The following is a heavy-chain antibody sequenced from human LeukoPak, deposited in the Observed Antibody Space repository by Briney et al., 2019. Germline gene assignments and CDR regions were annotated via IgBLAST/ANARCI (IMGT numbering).Heavy chain of an antibody. Sequence: GGSLRLSCAASGFTFSSYAMSWVRQAPGKGLEWVSAISGSGGSTYYADSVKGRFTISRDNSKNTLYLRMNSLRAEDTAVYYCAKDSVWFGELSRWDWGQGTLVTVSS. CDR1: GFTFSSYA. D-gene: IGHD3-10*01. J-gene: IGHJ4*02. CDR2: ISGSGGST. CDR3: AKDSVWFGELSRWD. V-gene: IGHV3-23*01.